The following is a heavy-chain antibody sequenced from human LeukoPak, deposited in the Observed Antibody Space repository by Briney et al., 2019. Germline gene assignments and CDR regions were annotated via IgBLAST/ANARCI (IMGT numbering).Heavy chain of an antibody. CDR2: ISSSSSYI. CDR1: GFTFSSYS. CDR3: AREGGAHYYDSSGYDAFDI. D-gene: IGHD3-22*01. J-gene: IGHJ3*02. Sequence: TGGSLRLSCAASGFTFSSYSMNWVRQAPGKGLEWVSSISSSSSYIYYADSVKGRFTISRDNAKNSLYLQMNSLRAEDTAVYYCAREGGAHYYDSSGYDAFDIWGQGTMVTVSS. V-gene: IGHV3-21*01.